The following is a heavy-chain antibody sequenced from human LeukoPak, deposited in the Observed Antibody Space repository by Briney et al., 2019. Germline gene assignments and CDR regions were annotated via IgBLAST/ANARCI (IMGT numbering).Heavy chain of an antibody. Sequence: GGSLRLSCAASGFTFSSYAMHWVRQAPGKGLEWVAVIWYDGSEKYYADSVQGRFTISRDNSKSALYLQMDSLRAEDTAVYYCARDRNFPAYYFDYWGQGALVTVSS. CDR1: GFTFSSYA. CDR3: ARDRNFPAYYFDY. V-gene: IGHV3-33*08. J-gene: IGHJ4*02. CDR2: IWYDGSEK.